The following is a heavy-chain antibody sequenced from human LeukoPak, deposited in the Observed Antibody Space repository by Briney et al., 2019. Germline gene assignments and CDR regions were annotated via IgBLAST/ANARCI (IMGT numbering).Heavy chain of an antibody. V-gene: IGHV1-8*01. D-gene: IGHD2-2*01. J-gene: IGHJ6*03. CDR2: MNPNSGNT. CDR1: GYTFTSYD. Sequence: ASVKVSCKAPGYTFTSYDINWVRQATGQGLEWMGWMNPNSGNTGYAQKFQGRVTMTRNTSISTAYMELSSLRSEDTAVYYCARGGLYQLLKDYYYMDVWGKGTTATVSS. CDR3: ARGGLYQLLKDYYYMDV.